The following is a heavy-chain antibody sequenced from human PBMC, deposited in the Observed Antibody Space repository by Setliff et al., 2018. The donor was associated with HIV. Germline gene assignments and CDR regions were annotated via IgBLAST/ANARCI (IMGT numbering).Heavy chain of an antibody. D-gene: IGHD6-13*01. V-gene: IGHV3-30*04. Sequence: QPGGSLRLSCATSGFTFSSYAMHWVRQAPGKGLEWVAAISQDGSNEYYADSAKGRFTISRDNTKNTLYLQMNSLKPEDTAVYYCARIAAAAGGMDVWGKGTTVTV. CDR2: ISQDGSNE. J-gene: IGHJ6*03. CDR3: ARIAAAAGGMDV. CDR1: GFTFSSYA.